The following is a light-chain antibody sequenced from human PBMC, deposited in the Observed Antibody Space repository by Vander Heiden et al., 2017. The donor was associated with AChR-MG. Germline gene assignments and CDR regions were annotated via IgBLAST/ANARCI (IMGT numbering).Light chain of an antibody. CDR3: QQDYNPYT. Sequence: DIQMTQSPSSLSASVGDRVTITCQASQDISNYLNWYQQKPGKAPKLLIYDASNLETGVPSRFSGSGSGTDFTFTISSLQPEDIATYYCQQDYNPYTFGQGTKLEIK. J-gene: IGKJ2*01. CDR1: QDISNY. V-gene: IGKV1-33*01. CDR2: DAS.